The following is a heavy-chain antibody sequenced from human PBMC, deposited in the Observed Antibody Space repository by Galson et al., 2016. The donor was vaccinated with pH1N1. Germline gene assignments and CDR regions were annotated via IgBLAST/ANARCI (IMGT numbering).Heavy chain of an antibody. V-gene: IGHV3-74*01. D-gene: IGHD3-22*01. Sequence: SLRLSCAASGFTFSSFWMHWVRQAPGKGLVWVSHINTDGSTTDYADSVKGRFTISRDNAKNTLYLQMGSLRPEDMAVYYCAREDYYDSSGFGYWGQGTLVTVSS. CDR1: GFTFSSFW. CDR2: INTDGSTT. J-gene: IGHJ4*02. CDR3: AREDYYDSSGFGY.